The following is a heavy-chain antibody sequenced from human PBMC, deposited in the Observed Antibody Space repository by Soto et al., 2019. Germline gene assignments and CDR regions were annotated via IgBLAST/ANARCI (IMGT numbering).Heavy chain of an antibody. V-gene: IGHV3-21*06. CDR3: ARDGGYCSSTSGYIYCDS. CDR2: ISSSSSYI. CDR1: GFTFSSYS. J-gene: IGHJ4*02. D-gene: IGHD2-2*02. Sequence: EVQLVESGGGLVKPGGSLRLSCAASGFTFSSYSMNWVSQAPGTGLEGVASISSSSSYIYYADSVKGRFTISRDNATNSLYLQMNSLRAADTAVYYCARDGGYCSSTSGYIYCDSWVQGPLVTVSS.